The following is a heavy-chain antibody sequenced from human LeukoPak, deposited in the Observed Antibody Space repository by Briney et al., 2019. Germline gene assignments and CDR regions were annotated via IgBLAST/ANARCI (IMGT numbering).Heavy chain of an antibody. CDR2: INAGNGNT. CDR1: GYTFTSYA. Sequence: ASVKVSCKASGYTFTSYAMHWVRQAPGQRLEWMGWINAGNGNTKYSQKFQGRVTITRDTSASTAYMELSSLRSEDTAVYYCARGPYCTNGVCHYYGMDVWGQGTTVTVSS. J-gene: IGHJ6*02. CDR3: ARGPYCTNGVCHYYGMDV. D-gene: IGHD2-8*01. V-gene: IGHV1-3*01.